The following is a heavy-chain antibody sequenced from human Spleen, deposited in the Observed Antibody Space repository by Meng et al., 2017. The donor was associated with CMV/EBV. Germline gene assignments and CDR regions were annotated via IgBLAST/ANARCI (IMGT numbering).Heavy chain of an antibody. Sequence: GESLKISCAASGFTFSSYSMNWVRQAPGKGLEWVSYISSSGSTIYYADSVKGRFTISRDNAKNSLYLQMNSLSPDDTAIYYCARVARGILNAYYFDSWGQGTLVTVSS. CDR2: ISSSGSTI. CDR1: GFTFSSYS. J-gene: IGHJ4*02. CDR3: ARVARGILNAYYFDS. V-gene: IGHV3-48*04. D-gene: IGHD6-13*01.